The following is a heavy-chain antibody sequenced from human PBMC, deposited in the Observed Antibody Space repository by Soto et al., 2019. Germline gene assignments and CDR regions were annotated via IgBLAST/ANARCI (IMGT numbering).Heavy chain of an antibody. CDR2: MSHSCGI. D-gene: IGHD1-1*01. J-gene: IGHJ3*02. CDR3: ARVELGTATTVVDAFDI. CDR1: GGFVSSGSYY. Sequence: QVQLQQWGAGLLKPSETLSLTCAVYGGFVSSGSYYWSWIRQPPGKGLEWIGEMSHSCGIHLNPSLKSRVTISVDTSKNQFSLKMSSVTAADTALYYCARVELGTATTVVDAFDIWGPGTMVTVSS. V-gene: IGHV4-34*01.